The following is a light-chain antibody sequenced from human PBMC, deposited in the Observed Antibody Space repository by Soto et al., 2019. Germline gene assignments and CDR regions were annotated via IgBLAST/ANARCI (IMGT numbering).Light chain of an antibody. CDR1: QSISSY. CDR3: QQSYSTPLT. J-gene: IGKJ3*01. CDR2: AAS. Sequence: DIQMTQSPSSLSASVGDRVTITCRASQSISSYLNWYRQKPGKAPKLLIYAASSLQSGVPSRFSGSGSGTDFTLTISSLQPEDFATYYCQQSYSTPLTFGPGTKVDI. V-gene: IGKV1-39*01.